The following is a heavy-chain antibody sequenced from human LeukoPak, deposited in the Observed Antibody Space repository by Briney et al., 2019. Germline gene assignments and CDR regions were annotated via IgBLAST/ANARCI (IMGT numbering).Heavy chain of an antibody. CDR2: ISGSGGST. V-gene: IGHV3-23*01. Sequence: PGGSLRLSCAASGFTFSSYAMSWVRQVPGKGLEWVSAISGSGGSTYYADSVKGRFTISRDNSKNTLYPQMNSLRAEDTAVYYCAKSHGWFDDYYYMDVWGKGTTVTVSS. CDR3: AKSHGWFDDYYYMDV. J-gene: IGHJ6*03. CDR1: GFTFSSYA. D-gene: IGHD2-15*01.